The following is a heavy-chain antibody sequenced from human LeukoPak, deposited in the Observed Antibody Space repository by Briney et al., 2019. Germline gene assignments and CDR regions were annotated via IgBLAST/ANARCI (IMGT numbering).Heavy chain of an antibody. CDR1: GFTFSSYA. CDR2: ISGSGGST. D-gene: IGHD3-10*01. V-gene: IGHV3-23*01. J-gene: IGHJ4*02. Sequence: GGSLRLSCAASGFTFSSYAMSWVRQAPGKGLEWVSAISGSGGSTYYADSVKGRFTISRDNSKHTLYLQMNSLRAEDTAVYYCAKASTYYYGSGSYYYVYWGQGTLVTVSS. CDR3: AKASTYYYGSGSYYYVY.